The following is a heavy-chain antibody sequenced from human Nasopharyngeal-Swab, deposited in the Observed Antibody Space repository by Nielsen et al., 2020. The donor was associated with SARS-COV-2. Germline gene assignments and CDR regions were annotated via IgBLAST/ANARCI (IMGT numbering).Heavy chain of an antibody. D-gene: IGHD3-3*01. CDR1: GGSISSYY. Sequence: SETLSLTCTVSGGSISSYYWSWIQQPAGKGLEWIGRIYTSGSTNYNPSLKSRVTMSVDTSKNQSSLKLSSVTAADTAVYYCARGSRFTIFGVVPDYYYGMDVWGQGTTVTVSS. J-gene: IGHJ6*02. CDR2: IYTSGST. V-gene: IGHV4-4*07. CDR3: ARGSRFTIFGVVPDYYYGMDV.